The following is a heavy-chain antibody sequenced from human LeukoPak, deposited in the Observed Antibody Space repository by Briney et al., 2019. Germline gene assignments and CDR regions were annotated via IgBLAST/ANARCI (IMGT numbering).Heavy chain of an antibody. CDR2: ISGSGGST. CDR1: GFTVSSNY. CDR3: AKDPLSEWELRDY. J-gene: IGHJ4*02. Sequence: GGSLRLSCAASGFTVSSNYMSWVRQAPGKGLEWVSAISGSGGSTYYADSVKGRFTISRDNSKNTLYLQMNSLRAEDTAVYYCAKDPLSEWELRDYWGQGTLVTVSS. D-gene: IGHD1-26*01. V-gene: IGHV3-23*01.